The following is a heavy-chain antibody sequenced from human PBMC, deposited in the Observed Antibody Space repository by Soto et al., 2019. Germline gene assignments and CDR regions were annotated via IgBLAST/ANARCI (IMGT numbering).Heavy chain of an antibody. CDR3: ARLDSSGYYYFFDY. Sequence: SETLSLTCAVSGGSISSGGYSWSWIRQPPGKGLEWIGYIYHSGSTYYNPSLKSRVTISVDRSKNQFSLKLSSVTAADTAVYYCARLDSSGYYYFFDYWGQGTLVTVSS. CDR2: IYHSGST. V-gene: IGHV4-30-2*01. J-gene: IGHJ4*02. CDR1: GGSISSGGYS. D-gene: IGHD3-22*01.